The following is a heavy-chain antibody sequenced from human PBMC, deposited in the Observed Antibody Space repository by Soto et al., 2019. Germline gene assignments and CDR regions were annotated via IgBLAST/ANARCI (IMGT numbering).Heavy chain of an antibody. D-gene: IGHD3-9*01. J-gene: IGHJ4*02. V-gene: IGHV4-39*01. Sequence: QLQLQESGPGLVKPSETLSLTCSVSGDSINSDKYYWGWIRQPPGKGLEWIGSIYYRGNTYYNPSLQNRVTISIEKSKSQFSLKLNSVTAADSAVYFCARLEGLATISYYFDFWGQGALVTVSS. CDR3: ARLEGLATISYYFDF. CDR1: GDSINSDKYY. CDR2: IYYRGNT.